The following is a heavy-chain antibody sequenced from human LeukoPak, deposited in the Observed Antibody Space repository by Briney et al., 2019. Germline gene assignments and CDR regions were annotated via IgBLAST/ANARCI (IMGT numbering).Heavy chain of an antibody. D-gene: IGHD3-22*01. CDR1: GGSISSSSYY. Sequence: SETLSLTCTVSGGSISSSSYYWGWIRQPPGKGLEWIGSIYYSGSTYYNPSLKSRVTISVDTSKNQFSLKLSSVTAADTAVYYCACLNYYDSSGSGLFDIWGQGTMVTVSS. CDR2: IYYSGST. V-gene: IGHV4-39*07. CDR3: ACLNYYDSSGSGLFDI. J-gene: IGHJ3*02.